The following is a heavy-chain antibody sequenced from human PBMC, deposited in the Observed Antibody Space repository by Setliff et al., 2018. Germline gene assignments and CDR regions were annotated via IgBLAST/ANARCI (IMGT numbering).Heavy chain of an antibody. Sequence: ASVKVSCKASGYMFKRYGINWMRQAPGQGFEWMGWISPYNDNTKSAQKFQDRITMTTDTTTSTSYMELRSLRSDGTAVYYCARAGMAASNRKGVFEFWGQGTLVTVSS. CDR2: ISPYNDNT. J-gene: IGHJ4*02. V-gene: IGHV1-18*04. D-gene: IGHD3-10*01. CDR1: GYMFKRYG. CDR3: ARAGMAASNRKGVFEF.